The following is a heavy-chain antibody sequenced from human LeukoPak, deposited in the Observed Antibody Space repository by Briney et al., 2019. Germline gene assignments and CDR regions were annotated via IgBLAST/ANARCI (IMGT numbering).Heavy chain of an antibody. CDR1: GFTFSSYT. CDR2: ISSGGSTI. V-gene: IGHV3-48*04. J-gene: IGHJ4*02. CDR3: ARGGSGNYFRY. D-gene: IGHD3-16*01. Sequence: PGGSLRLTCAASGFTFSSYTMNWVRQAPGRGLEWLSYISSGGSTILYADSVKGRSTISRDNAKNSLYLQMNSLRAEDTAVYHCARGGSGNYFRYWGQGILVCVSS.